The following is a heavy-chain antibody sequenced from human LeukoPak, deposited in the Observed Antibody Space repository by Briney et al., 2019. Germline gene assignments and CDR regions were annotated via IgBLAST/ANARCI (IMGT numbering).Heavy chain of an antibody. V-gene: IGHV3-74*01. CDR1: GNYW. D-gene: IGHD2/OR15-2a*01. CDR2: INSDGSWT. Sequence: GGSLRLSCAASGNYWMHWVRQAPGKGLVWVSHINSDGSWTNYADSVKGRFTISKDNAKNTVYLQMNSLRAEDTAVYYCVSFYETYWGRGTLVTVSS. CDR3: VSFYETY. J-gene: IGHJ4*02.